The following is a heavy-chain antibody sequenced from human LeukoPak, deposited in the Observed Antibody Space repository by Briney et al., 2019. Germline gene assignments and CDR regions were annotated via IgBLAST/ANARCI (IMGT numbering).Heavy chain of an antibody. Sequence: CXASGYTFTSYGISWVRQAPGQGLEWMGWISAYNGNTNYAQKLQGRVTMTTDTSTSTAYMELRSLRSDDTAVYYCARELAAGGWFDPWGQGTLVTVSS. D-gene: IGHD6-13*01. V-gene: IGHV1-18*01. CDR3: ARELAAGGWFDP. CDR2: ISAYNGNT. CDR1: GYTFTSYG. J-gene: IGHJ5*02.